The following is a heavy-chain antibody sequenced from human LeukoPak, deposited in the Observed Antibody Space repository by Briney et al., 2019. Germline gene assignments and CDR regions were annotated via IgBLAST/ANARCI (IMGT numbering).Heavy chain of an antibody. J-gene: IGHJ5*02. CDR2: ISSSGSTI. CDR3: ARGGIAAAGTTWFDP. CDR1: GFTFSTYT. V-gene: IGHV3-48*01. D-gene: IGHD6-13*01. Sequence: GGSLRLSCAASGFTFSTYTMNWVRQAPGKGLEWVSYISSSGSTIYYADSVKGRFTISRDNAKNSLCLQMNSLRAEDTAVYYCARGGIAAAGTTWFDPWGQGTLVTVSS.